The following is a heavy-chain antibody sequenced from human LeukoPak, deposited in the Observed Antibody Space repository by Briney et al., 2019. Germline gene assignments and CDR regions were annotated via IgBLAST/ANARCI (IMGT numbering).Heavy chain of an antibody. Sequence: SVKVSCKASGGTFSSYAISWVRQAPGQGLEWTGRIIPIFGIANYAQKFQGRVTITADKSTSTAYMELSSLRSEDTAVYYCAREASGSNYDFWSGYSEWFDPWGQGTLVTVSS. CDR1: GGTFSSYA. CDR3: AREASGSNYDFWSGYSEWFDP. D-gene: IGHD3-3*01. CDR2: IIPIFGIA. J-gene: IGHJ5*02. V-gene: IGHV1-69*04.